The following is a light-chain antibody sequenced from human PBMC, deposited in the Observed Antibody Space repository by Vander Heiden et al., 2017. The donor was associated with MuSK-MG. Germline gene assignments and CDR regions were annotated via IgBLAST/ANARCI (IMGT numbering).Light chain of an antibody. CDR3: SSLTATSTLI. J-gene: IGLJ2*01. CDR2: DVG. Sequence: QSALTQPASVSGSPGQSITISCTGTSGYLGAHTYVPWYQHHPGKDPRRWLYDVGSRPFAVSHRFSGSKSGNTDSLTISGLQTDDEADDFCSSLTATSTLIFGAGTRLAVL. V-gene: IGLV2-14*03. CDR1: SGYLGAHTY.